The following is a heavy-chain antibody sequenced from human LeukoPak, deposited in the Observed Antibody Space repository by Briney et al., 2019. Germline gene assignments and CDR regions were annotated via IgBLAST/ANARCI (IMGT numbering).Heavy chain of an antibody. Sequence: SQTLSLTCAISGDIVSSNSVTWNWIRQSPSRGLEWLGRIYYRSTWYNDYAVSVRGRITVNPDTSKNQFSLHLNSVTPEDTAVYYCARRLTQYDCFDPWGQGILVTVSS. CDR3: ARRLTQYDCFDP. D-gene: IGHD2-2*01. CDR1: GDIVSSNSVT. J-gene: IGHJ5*02. V-gene: IGHV6-1*01. CDR2: IYYRSTWYN.